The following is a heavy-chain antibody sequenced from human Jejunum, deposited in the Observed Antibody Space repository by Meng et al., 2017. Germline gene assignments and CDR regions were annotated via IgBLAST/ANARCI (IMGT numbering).Heavy chain of an antibody. Sequence: EGQLVESGGGLSQPGGSLSLSCAAAGFTVSSNYMSWVRQAPGKGLEWVGRIRNKANSYSTDYAASAKGRFTISRDDSTNSMYLQMNSLKTEDTAVYYCARGNQNDYWGQGTLVTVSS. V-gene: IGHV3-72*01. J-gene: IGHJ4*02. CDR2: IRNKANSYST. CDR1: GFTVSSNY. CDR3: ARGNQNDY.